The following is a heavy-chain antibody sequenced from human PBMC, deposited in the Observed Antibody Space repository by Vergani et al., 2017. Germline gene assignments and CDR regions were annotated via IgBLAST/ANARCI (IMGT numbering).Heavy chain of an antibody. V-gene: IGHV3-23*01. CDR1: GFTFSSYA. CDR2: ISGSGGST. Sequence: EVQLLESGGGLVQPGGSLRLSCAASGFTFSSYAMSWVRRAPGKGLEWVSAISGSGGSTYYADSVKGRFTLSRDNSKNTLYLQMNSLRAEDTAVYYCAKDLANYYYYMDVWGKGTTVTVSS. CDR3: AKDLANYYYYMDV. J-gene: IGHJ6*03. D-gene: IGHD2-21*01.